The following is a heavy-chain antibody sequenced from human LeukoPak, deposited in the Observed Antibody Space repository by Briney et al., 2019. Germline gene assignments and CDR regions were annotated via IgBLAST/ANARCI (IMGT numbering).Heavy chain of an antibody. Sequence: GGSLRLSCAASGFTFSRYWMSWVRQAPGKGLEWVANIKQDGSEKYYVDSVKGRFTISRDNAKNSLYLQMNSLRAEDMAVYYCARVGNGYVMDYWGQGTLVTVSS. V-gene: IGHV3-7*01. J-gene: IGHJ4*02. CDR1: GFTFSRYW. CDR2: IKQDGSEK. CDR3: ARVGNGYVMDY. D-gene: IGHD5-12*01.